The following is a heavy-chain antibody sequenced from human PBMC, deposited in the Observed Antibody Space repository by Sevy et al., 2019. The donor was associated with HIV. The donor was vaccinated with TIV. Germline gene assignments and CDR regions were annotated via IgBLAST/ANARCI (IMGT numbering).Heavy chain of an antibody. CDR3: ARGVRQWLGSGDY. V-gene: IGHV1-2*06. D-gene: IGHD6-19*01. Sequence: ASLKVSCKASGYTFTGYYLHWVRQAPGQGLEWMGRINPNSGGTNYAQKFQGRVTMTRDTSISTAYMELSRLRSDDTAVYYCARGVRQWLGSGDYWGQRTLVTVSS. J-gene: IGHJ4*02. CDR2: INPNSGGT. CDR1: GYTFTGYY.